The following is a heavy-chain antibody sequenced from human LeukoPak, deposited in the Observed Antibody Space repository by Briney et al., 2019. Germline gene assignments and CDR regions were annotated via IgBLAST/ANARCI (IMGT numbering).Heavy chain of an antibody. CDR1: GGSISSYY. J-gene: IGHJ6*02. CDR3: ARVMEGDYGAMDV. CDR2: IYYTGTT. D-gene: IGHD3-3*01. Sequence: PSETLSLTCTVSGGSISSYYWSWIRQPPGKGLEWIGYIYYTGTTNYNPSLQSRVTISLDTSKNQFSLKLSSVTAADTAVYYCARVMEGDYGAMDVWGQGTTVTVSS. V-gene: IGHV4-59*01.